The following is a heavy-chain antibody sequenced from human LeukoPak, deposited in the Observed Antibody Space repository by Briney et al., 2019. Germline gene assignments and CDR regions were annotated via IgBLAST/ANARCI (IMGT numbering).Heavy chain of an antibody. CDR3: AKDKLGTSSLPFDY. J-gene: IGHJ4*02. D-gene: IGHD7-27*01. CDR1: GFTFGSYA. Sequence: GGSLRLSCAASGFTFGSYAMHWVRQAPGKGLEWVALISDDGSKNYYADSVKGRFTISRDNSKNTLYLQMNRLRAEDTAVYYCAKDKLGTSSLPFDYWGQGTLVTVSS. CDR2: ISDDGSKN. V-gene: IGHV3-30-3*01.